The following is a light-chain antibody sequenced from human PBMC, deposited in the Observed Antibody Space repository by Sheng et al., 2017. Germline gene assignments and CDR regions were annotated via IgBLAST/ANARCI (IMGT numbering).Light chain of an antibody. V-gene: IGLV2-11*01. CDR2: DVT. J-gene: IGLJ2*01. CDR3: CSYAGTYMV. Sequence: QSALTQPRSVSASPGQSVTISCTGTSRDVGNYNFVSWYQQRPGKAPKLLISDVTERPSGVPDRFSGSKSGSTASLTISGLQPEDEADYYCCSYAGTYMVFGGGTKLTVL. CDR1: SRDVGNYNF.